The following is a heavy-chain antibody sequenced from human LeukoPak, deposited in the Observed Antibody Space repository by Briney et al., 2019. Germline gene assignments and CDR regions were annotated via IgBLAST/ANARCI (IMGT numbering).Heavy chain of an antibody. CDR2: INPNSGGT. D-gene: IGHD5-18*01. V-gene: IGHV1-2*02. J-gene: IGHJ3*02. CDR3: ARRVKGGYRDRGAFDI. Sequence: ASVKVSCKASGYTFTGYYIHWVRQAPGQGLEWMGWINPNSGGTNYAQKFQGRVTMTRDTSISTAYMELSRLKSDDTAVYYCARRVKGGYRDRGAFDIWGQGTMVTVSS. CDR1: GYTFTGYY.